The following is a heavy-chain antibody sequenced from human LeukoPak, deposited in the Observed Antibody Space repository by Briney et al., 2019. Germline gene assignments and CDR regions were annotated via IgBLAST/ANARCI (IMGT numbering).Heavy chain of an antibody. D-gene: IGHD4/OR15-4a*01. CDR1: GFTFSSYW. V-gene: IGHV3-74*01. CDR3: ARGSKSYGGYLNY. J-gene: IGHJ4*02. Sequence: GGSLRLSCAASGFTFSSYWMHWVRQAPGKGLVWVSRINTDGSSTSYADSVKGRFTISRDNAKNTLCLQMNSLRAEDTAVYYCARGSKSYGGYLNYWGQGTLVTVSS. CDR2: INTDGSST.